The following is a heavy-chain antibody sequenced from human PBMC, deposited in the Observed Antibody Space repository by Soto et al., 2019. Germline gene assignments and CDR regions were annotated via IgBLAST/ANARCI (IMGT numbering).Heavy chain of an antibody. J-gene: IGHJ3*02. V-gene: IGHV6-1*01. Sequence: SQTLSLTCAISGDSVSSNSAAWNWIRQSPSRGLEWLGGTYYRSKWYNDYAVSVKSRITINPDTSKNQFSLQLNSVTPEDTAVYYCAREGYSSGRPGFAFDIWGQGTMVTVSS. D-gene: IGHD6-19*01. CDR1: GDSVSSNSAA. CDR2: TYYRSKWYN. CDR3: AREGYSSGRPGFAFDI.